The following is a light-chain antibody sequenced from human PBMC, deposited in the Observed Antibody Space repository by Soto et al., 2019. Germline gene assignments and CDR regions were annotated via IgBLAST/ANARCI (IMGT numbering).Light chain of an antibody. CDR2: DSY. CDR1: QDVSNY. CDR3: QQYVSLPYP. Sequence: DIQMTQSPSSLSASVGDRVTITCQASQDVSNYLNWYRQKPGQAPKLLIYDSYNLETGVPSRFSGSGSGTDFTFTISTLQPEDFATYFCQQYVSLPYPFGQGNKLEI. V-gene: IGKV1-33*01. J-gene: IGKJ2*01.